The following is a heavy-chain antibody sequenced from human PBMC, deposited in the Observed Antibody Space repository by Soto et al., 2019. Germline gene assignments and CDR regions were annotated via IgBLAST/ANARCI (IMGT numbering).Heavy chain of an antibody. CDR1: GYTFPSYD. V-gene: IGHV1-8*01. CDR3: ARDKVGAIDY. Sequence: ASGKVSCKASGYTFPSYDIKWVRQATRQRLERKGRMKPNSGNTGYAQKFQGRVTMTRSTSISTAYMELSSLRSEDTAVYYCARDKVGAIDYWGQGTLVTVSS. D-gene: IGHD1-26*01. CDR2: MKPNSGNT. J-gene: IGHJ4*02.